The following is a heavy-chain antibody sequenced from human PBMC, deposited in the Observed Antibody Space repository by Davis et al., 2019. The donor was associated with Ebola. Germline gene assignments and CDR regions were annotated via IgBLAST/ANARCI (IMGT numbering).Heavy chain of an antibody. CDR1: GFTFSRSG. J-gene: IGHJ4*02. V-gene: IGHV3-30*18. CDR3: AKWAGAAYFDY. D-gene: IGHD1-26*01. Sequence: GGSLRLSCGASGFTFSRSGMHWVRPAPGKGLEWVAVITYDGSTAYYAESVKGRFTISRDNSRNRLFLQMDSLRVEDTAVYYCAKWAGAAYFDYWGPGTLVTVSS. CDR2: ITYDGSTA.